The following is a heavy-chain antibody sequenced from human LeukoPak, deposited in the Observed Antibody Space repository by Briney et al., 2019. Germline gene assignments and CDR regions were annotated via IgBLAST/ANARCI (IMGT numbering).Heavy chain of an antibody. CDR2: IYYSGST. V-gene: IGHV4-59*02. D-gene: IGHD5-18*01. CDR3: AREYSYRAFDI. J-gene: IGHJ3*02. Sequence: SETLSLTCTVSGGSVSSYYWSWIRQPPGKGLEWIGYIYYSGSTNYNPSLKSRVTISVDTSKNQFSLKLSSLTAADTAVYYCAREYSYRAFDIWGQGTMVTVSS. CDR1: GGSVSSYY.